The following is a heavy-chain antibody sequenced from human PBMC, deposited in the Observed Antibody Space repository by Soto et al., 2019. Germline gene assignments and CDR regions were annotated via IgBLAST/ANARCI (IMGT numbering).Heavy chain of an antibody. D-gene: IGHD6-6*01. CDR2: ISGSGGST. V-gene: IGHV3-23*01. CDR1: GFTFSSYA. Sequence: EVQLLESGGGLVQPGGSLRHSCAASGFTFSSYAMSWVRQAPGKGLEWVSAISGSGGSTYYADSVKGRFTISRDNSKNTLYLQMYSLRAEDTALYYCAKAPTSIARHFDYWGQVTLVTVSS. CDR3: AKAPTSIARHFDY. J-gene: IGHJ4*02.